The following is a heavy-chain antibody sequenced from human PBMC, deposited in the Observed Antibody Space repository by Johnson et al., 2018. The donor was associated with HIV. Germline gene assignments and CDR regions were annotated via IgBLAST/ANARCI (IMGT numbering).Heavy chain of an antibody. J-gene: IGHJ3*01. V-gene: IGHV3-7*01. CDR3: ARGAMTMTQKGAFDV. Sequence: VQLVDSGGGVVQPGGSLRLSCAASGYTFSSYWMSWVRQAPGKGLEWVANIRQDGSATYSVNSVKGRFTISRDNAKSSLYVEMNSLRAEDTAVYHCARGAMTMTQKGAFDVWGQGTMVTVSS. CDR2: IRQDGSAT. CDR1: GYTFSSYW.